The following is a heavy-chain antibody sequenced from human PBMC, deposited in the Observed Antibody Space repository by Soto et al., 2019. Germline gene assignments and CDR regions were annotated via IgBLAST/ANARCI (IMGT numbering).Heavy chain of an antibody. V-gene: IGHV1-2*04. CDR3: ARDRVVPAAIPYYYYYGMDV. CDR1: GYTFTGYY. Sequence: ASVKVSCKASGYTFTGYYMHWVRQAPGQGLEWMGWINPNSGGTNYAQKFQGWVTTTRDTSISTAYMELSRLRSDDTAVYYCARDRVVPAAIPYYYYYGMDVWGQGTTVTVSS. J-gene: IGHJ6*02. D-gene: IGHD2-2*01. CDR2: INPNSGGT.